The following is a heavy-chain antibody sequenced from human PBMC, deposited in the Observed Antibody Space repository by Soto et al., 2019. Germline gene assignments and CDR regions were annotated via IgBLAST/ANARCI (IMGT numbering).Heavy chain of an antibody. CDR1: GYTFNSYG. Sequence: QVQLVQSGAEVKKPGASVKVSCKASGYTFNSYGISWVRQAPGRGLEWMGWISAHNGNTNYAQKFKGKVTITTDTPKSTAYMELRSLRADDTAVYYCARDYCSGGNCYLLFDSWGQGPLVTVSS. CDR3: ARDYCSGGNCYLLFDS. CDR2: ISAHNGNT. V-gene: IGHV1-18*01. J-gene: IGHJ4*02. D-gene: IGHD2-15*01.